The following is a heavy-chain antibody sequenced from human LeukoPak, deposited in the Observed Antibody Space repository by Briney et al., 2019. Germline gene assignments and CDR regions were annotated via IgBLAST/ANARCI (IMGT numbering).Heavy chain of an antibody. CDR2: ISSSGTYI. CDR3: ARNRVGLDY. V-gene: IGHV3-21*05. CDR1: GFTFSSYS. J-gene: IGHJ4*02. Sequence: GGSLRLSCAASGFTFSSYSMNWVRQAPGKGLEWVSYISSSGTYIFYADSVKGRFTISRDNAKNSLYLQMNSLRAEDTAVYYCARNRVGLDYWGQGTLVTVSS. D-gene: IGHD1-14*01.